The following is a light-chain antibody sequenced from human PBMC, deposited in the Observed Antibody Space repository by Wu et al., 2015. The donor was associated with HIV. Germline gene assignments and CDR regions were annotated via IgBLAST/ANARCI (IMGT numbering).Light chain of an antibody. CDR1: QSVGSD. CDR3: QQRKKWPPT. J-gene: IGKJ5*01. Sequence: DIVLTQSPATVSFSPGERATLSCRASQSVGSDFAWYQQKSGQAPRLLIYDASKRVTGIPPRFSGSASGTDSTLTINNLEPEDFAIYYCQQRKKWPPTFGQGTRLEIK. CDR2: DAS. V-gene: IGKV3-11*01.